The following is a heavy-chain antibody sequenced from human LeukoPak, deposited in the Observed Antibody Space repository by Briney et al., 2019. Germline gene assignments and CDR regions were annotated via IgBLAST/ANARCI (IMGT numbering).Heavy chain of an antibody. CDR1: GYTFTGYY. CDR2: INPNSGGT. CDR3: GWSPNTFYLDY. Sequence: ASVKVSCKASGYTFTGYYIHWVRQAPGQGLEWTGWINPNSGGTNSAQKFQGRVTMTRDTSISTAYMELSRLQSDDTAVYYCGWSPNTFYLDYWGQGTLVTVSS. D-gene: IGHD2-15*01. J-gene: IGHJ4*02. V-gene: IGHV1-2*02.